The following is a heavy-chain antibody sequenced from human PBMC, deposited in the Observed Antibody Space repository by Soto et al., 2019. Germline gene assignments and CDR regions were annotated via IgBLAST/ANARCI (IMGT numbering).Heavy chain of an antibody. J-gene: IGHJ2*01. CDR3: ARVGGYRYGYWYFDL. D-gene: IGHD5-18*01. CDR1: GGSISSSSYY. CDR2: IYYSGST. Sequence: SETMSLTCTVSGGSISSSSYYWGWIRQPPGKGLEWIGSIYYSGSTYYNPSLKSRVTISVDTSKNQFSLTLSSVTAADTAVYYCARVGGYRYGYWYFDLWGRGTLGTVSS. V-gene: IGHV4-39*01.